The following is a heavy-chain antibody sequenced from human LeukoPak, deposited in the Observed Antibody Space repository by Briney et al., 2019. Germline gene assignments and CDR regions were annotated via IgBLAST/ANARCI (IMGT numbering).Heavy chain of an antibody. V-gene: IGHV1-58*02. Sequence: SVKVSCKASGFTFTSSAIQWVRQARGQRLEWIGWIVVGSGNTNYAQKFQERVTITRDMSTSTAYMELSSLRSEDTAVYYFAAGLDIVAHYGMDVWGQGTTVTVSS. D-gene: IGHD5-12*01. CDR2: IVVGSGNT. J-gene: IGHJ6*02. CDR3: AAGLDIVAHYGMDV. CDR1: GFTFTSSA.